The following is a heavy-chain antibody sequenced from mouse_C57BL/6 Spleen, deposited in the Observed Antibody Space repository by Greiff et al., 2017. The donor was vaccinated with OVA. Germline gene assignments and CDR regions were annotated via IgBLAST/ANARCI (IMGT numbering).Heavy chain of an antibody. CDR2: ISDGGSYT. CDR3: ARRGDYDVRYFDV. Sequence: EVQLVESGGGLVKPGGSLKLSCAASGFTFSSYAMSWVRQTPEKRLEWVATISDGGSYTYYPDNVKGRFTISRDNAKNNLYLQMSHLKSEDTAMYYCARRGDYDVRYFDVWGTGTTVTVSS. J-gene: IGHJ1*03. V-gene: IGHV5-4*01. CDR1: GFTFSSYA. D-gene: IGHD2-4*01.